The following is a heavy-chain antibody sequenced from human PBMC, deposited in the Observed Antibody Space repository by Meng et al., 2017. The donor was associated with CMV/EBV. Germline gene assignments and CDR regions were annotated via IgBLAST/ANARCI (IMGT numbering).Heavy chain of an antibody. D-gene: IGHD3-3*01. J-gene: IGHJ4*02. V-gene: IGHV3-48*03. CDR2: ISSSGSTI. CDR1: GFTFSSYE. CDR3: ARDGKVLRFLEWLLPFDY. Sequence: GGSLRLSCAASGFTFSSYEMNWVRQAPGKGLEWVSYISSSGSTIYYADSVKGRFTISRDNVKNSLYLQMNSLRAEDAAVYYCARDGKVLRFLEWLLPFDYWGQGTLVTVSS.